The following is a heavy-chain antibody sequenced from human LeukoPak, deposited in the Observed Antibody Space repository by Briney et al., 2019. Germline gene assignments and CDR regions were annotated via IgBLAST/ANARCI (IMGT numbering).Heavy chain of an antibody. CDR1: GGSISSYY. CDR3: ARHTVTTPFPDY. J-gene: IGHJ4*02. D-gene: IGHD4-17*01. V-gene: IGHV4-59*08. Sequence: PSETLSLTCTVSGGSISSYYWSWIRQPPGKGLEWIGYIYYSGSTNYNPSLKSRVTISVDRSKNQFSLKLSSVTAADTAVYYCARHTVTTPFPDYWGQGTLVTVSS. CDR2: IYYSGST.